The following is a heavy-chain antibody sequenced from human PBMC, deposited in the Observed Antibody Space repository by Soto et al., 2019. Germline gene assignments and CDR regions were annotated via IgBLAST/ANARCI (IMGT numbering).Heavy chain of an antibody. Sequence: GGSLRLSCAASGFTFSGSAMHWVRQASGKGLEWVGRIRSKANSYATAYAASVKGRFTISRDDSKNTAYLQMNSLKTEDTAVYYCTGIAAHPGGLWGQGTLVTVSS. J-gene: IGHJ4*02. CDR1: GFTFSGSA. V-gene: IGHV3-73*01. CDR3: TGIAAHPGGL. D-gene: IGHD6-6*01. CDR2: IRSKANSYAT.